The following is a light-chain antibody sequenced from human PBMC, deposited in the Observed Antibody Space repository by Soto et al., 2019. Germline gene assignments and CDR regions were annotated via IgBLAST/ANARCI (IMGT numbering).Light chain of an antibody. Sequence: DIRLTQSPSFLSASLGDRVTLTCRASQDIRNFLAWYQQHPGTAPSLLMYSASTPHGVVSSRFSAAGSGTEFTLTISSLQPEDSATYFCQYLNTFSPITFGGGTKVEI. J-gene: IGKJ4*01. CDR3: QYLNTFSPIT. CDR1: QDIRNF. CDR2: SAS. V-gene: IGKV1-9*01.